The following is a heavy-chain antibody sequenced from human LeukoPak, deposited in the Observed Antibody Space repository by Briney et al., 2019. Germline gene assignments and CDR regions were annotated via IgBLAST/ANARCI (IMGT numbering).Heavy chain of an antibody. CDR1: GDSISSRSYY. D-gene: IGHD3-22*01. Sequence: RSSETLSLTCTVSGDSISSRSYYWGWIRQPPGKGLEWIGNIYYSGSTYYNPSLKSRVTMSVDTSKNQFSLKLSSVTAADTAVYYCARARSPYYYDSSGYWAFDIRGQGTMVTVSS. J-gene: IGHJ3*02. CDR3: ARARSPYYYDSSGYWAFDI. V-gene: IGHV4-39*07. CDR2: IYYSGST.